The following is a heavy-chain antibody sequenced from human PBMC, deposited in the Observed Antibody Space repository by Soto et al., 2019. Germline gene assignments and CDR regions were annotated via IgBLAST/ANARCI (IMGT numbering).Heavy chain of an antibody. Sequence: QGLLVQSGAEVKQPGASVKVSCKASGYSFTTYGISWVRQAPGQGLEWMGWISGYNGDTNNAQKFQDRVTMTIDRSTTTAYLELSSLTSDDTAVYYCAKDGHPPYYYYGMDVWGQGTTVTVSS. CDR3: AKDGHPPYYYYGMDV. V-gene: IGHV1-18*01. CDR2: ISGYNGDT. CDR1: GYSFTTYG. J-gene: IGHJ6*02.